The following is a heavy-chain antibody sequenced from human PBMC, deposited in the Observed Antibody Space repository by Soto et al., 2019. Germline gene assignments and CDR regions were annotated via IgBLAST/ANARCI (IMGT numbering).Heavy chain of an antibody. CDR1: GFTFRSFG. Sequence: QVQLVESGGGVVQPGRSLRLSCAASGFTFRSFGMHWVRQAPGKGLEWVALISYDGSDEYYADSVKGRFTVSRDNSKNTLYLQMNGLQVEDTAIYYCAKPLAYTPSDGMDVWGQGTTVTVSS. D-gene: IGHD2-2*02. CDR3: AKPLAYTPSDGMDV. CDR2: ISYDGSDE. J-gene: IGHJ6*02. V-gene: IGHV3-30*18.